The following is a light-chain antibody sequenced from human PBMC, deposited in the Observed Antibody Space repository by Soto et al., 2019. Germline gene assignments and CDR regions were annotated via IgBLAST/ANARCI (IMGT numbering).Light chain of an antibody. CDR3: QHYTESST. J-gene: IGKJ1*01. CDR1: QSISSW. CDR2: EAS. V-gene: IGKV1-5*03. Sequence: DIQMTQSPSTLSASVGDRVTITCRASQSISSWLAWYQQKPGKAPKLLIYEASSSQIGVPPRFSGSGFGTEFTLTISSLQPDDFATYYCQHYTESSTFGKGTRLKIK.